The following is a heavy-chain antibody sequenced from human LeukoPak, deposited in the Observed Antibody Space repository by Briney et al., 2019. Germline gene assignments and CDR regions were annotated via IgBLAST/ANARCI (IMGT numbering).Heavy chain of an antibody. CDR1: GFTFSSYS. J-gene: IGHJ4*02. V-gene: IGHV3-21*01. D-gene: IGHD2-21*01. CDR2: ISSSSSYI. CDR3: ASHSQVGQPGFDY. Sequence: GGSLRLSCAASGFTFSSYSMNWVRQAPGKGLEWVSSISSSSSYIYYADSVKGRFTNSRDNAKNSLYLQMNSLRAEDTAVYYCASHSQVGQPGFDYWGQGTLVTVSS.